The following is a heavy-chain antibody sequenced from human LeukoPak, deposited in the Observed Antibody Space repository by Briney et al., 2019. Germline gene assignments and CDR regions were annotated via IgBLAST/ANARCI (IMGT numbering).Heavy chain of an antibody. Sequence: GGSLRLSCAASGFTFSSYGMHWVRQAPGKGLEWVAVISFDGNNKHYADSVKGRFTISRDNSKNTLYLQMNSLRAEDTAVYYCARRGWYGYYFDYWGQGTLVTVSS. V-gene: IGHV3-30*03. D-gene: IGHD6-19*01. CDR2: ISFDGNNK. J-gene: IGHJ4*02. CDR3: ARRGWYGYYFDY. CDR1: GFTFSSYG.